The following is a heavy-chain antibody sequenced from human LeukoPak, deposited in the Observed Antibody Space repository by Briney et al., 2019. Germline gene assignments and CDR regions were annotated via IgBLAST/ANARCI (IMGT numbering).Heavy chain of an antibody. Sequence: ASVKVSCKASGYTFTSYYMHWVRQAPGQGLEWMGIINPSGGSTSYAQKFQGRVTMTRDMSTSTVYMELSSLRSEDTAVYYCARSSIIAAAGPYYFDYWGQGTLVTVSS. D-gene: IGHD6-13*01. CDR2: INPSGGST. J-gene: IGHJ4*02. CDR3: ARSSIIAAAGPYYFDY. V-gene: IGHV1-46*01. CDR1: GYTFTSYY.